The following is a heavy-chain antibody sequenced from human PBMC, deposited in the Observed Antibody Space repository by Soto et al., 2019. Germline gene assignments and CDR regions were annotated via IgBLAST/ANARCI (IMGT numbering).Heavy chain of an antibody. Sequence: QVQLGQSGAEVKKPGSSVKVSCKASGGTFSSYSINWVRQAPGQGLEWMGEIIPIFGTANYAQKFQGRVTITADESTSTAYMELSSLRSEDTAVYYCARDGGRHSGGIDYWDQGTLVTVSS. J-gene: IGHJ4*02. CDR3: ARDGGRHSGGIDY. D-gene: IGHD1-26*01. CDR1: GGTFSSYS. CDR2: IIPIFGTA. V-gene: IGHV1-69*01.